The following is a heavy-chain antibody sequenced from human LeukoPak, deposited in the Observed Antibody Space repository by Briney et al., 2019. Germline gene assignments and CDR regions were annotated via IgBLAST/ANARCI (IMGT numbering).Heavy chain of an antibody. CDR3: ARRRDTSGWLDH. CDR2: ILSAGPT. CDR1: GASITDYY. J-gene: IGHJ5*02. D-gene: IGHD6-19*01. V-gene: IGHV4-4*09. Sequence: PSETLSLTCSVSGASITDYYWSWIRQPPGKGLEWIGYILSAGPTNYNPSLKSRVAILVDTSKNQISLRLSSVTAADTAVYYCARRRDTSGWLDHWGQGTLVTVSS.